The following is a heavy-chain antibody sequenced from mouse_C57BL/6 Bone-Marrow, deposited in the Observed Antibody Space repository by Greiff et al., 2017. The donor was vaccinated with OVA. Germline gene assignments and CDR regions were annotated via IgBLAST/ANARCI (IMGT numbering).Heavy chain of an antibody. CDR1: GYTFTDYY. CDR2: INPNNGGT. CDR3: ARVYYGSTWFAY. V-gene: IGHV1-26*01. Sequence: EVQLQQSGPELVKPGASVKISCKASGYTFTDYYMNWVKQSHGKSLEWIGDINPNNGGTSYNQKFKGKATLTVDTSSSTAYMQLSSLTSEDSAVYYCARVYYGSTWFAYWGQGTLVTVSA. J-gene: IGHJ3*01. D-gene: IGHD1-1*01.